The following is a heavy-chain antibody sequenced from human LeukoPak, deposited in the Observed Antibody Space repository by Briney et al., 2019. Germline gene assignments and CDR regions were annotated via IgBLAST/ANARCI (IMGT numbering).Heavy chain of an antibody. D-gene: IGHD1-26*01. Sequence: GGSLRLSCLTSVFTLSTNAMSWVRQAPWKGLEWISGISGSGASTYYADSVKGRFTISRDDSRNTLYLQMNSLRGDDTAVYYCAKDVGKWESLHFFDYWGQGTLVTVSS. CDR3: AKDVGKWESLHFFDY. CDR1: VFTLSTNA. V-gene: IGHV3-23*01. J-gene: IGHJ4*02. CDR2: ISGSGAST.